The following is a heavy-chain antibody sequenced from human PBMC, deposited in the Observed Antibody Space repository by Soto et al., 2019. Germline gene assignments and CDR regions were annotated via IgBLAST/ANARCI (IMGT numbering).Heavy chain of an antibody. CDR3: ANGVATAISYFDY. J-gene: IGHJ4*02. Sequence: QVQLVESGGGVVQPGRSLRLSCAASGFTFSSYGMHWVRQAPGKGLEWVAVISYDGSNKYYADSVKGRFTISRDNSKNTLYLQMNSLRAEDTAVYFCANGVATAISYFDYWGQGTLVTVSS. V-gene: IGHV3-30*18. CDR1: GFTFSSYG. CDR2: ISYDGSNK. D-gene: IGHD5-18*01.